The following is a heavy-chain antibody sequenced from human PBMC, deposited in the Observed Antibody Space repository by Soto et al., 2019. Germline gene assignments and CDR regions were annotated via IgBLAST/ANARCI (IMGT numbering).Heavy chain of an antibody. CDR2: INPNSGGT. CDR1: LYTFTGYF. J-gene: IGHJ4*02. CDR3: ARVDTAMVYDY. V-gene: IGHV1-2*02. Sequence: GSSVKVSCKASLYTFTGYFMHWLRQAPGQGLDWMGWINPNSGGTNYAQKFQGRVTMTRDTSISTAYMELSRLRSDDTAVYYCARVDTAMVYDYWGPGTMVTVSS. D-gene: IGHD5-18*01.